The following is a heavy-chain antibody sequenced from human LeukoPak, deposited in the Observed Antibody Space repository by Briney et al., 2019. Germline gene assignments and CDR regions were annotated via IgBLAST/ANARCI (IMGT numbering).Heavy chain of an antibody. J-gene: IGHJ3*02. D-gene: IGHD3-22*01. V-gene: IGHV4-34*01. CDR2: INHSGST. CDR3: ARVGGYPLSAFDI. CDR1: GGSFSGYY. Sequence: SETLSLTCAVYGGSFSGYYWSWIRQPPGKGLEWIGEINHSGSTNYNPSLKSRVTISVDTSKNQFSLKLSSVTAADTAVYYCARVGGYPLSAFDIWGQGTMVTVSS.